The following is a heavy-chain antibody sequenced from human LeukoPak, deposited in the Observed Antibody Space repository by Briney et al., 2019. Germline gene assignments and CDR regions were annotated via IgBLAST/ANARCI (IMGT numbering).Heavy chain of an antibody. CDR3: ARGDSSGWYLLDF. CDR1: GFTFSSYA. J-gene: IGHJ4*02. CDR2: VNSDGRST. V-gene: IGHV3-74*01. Sequence: GGSLRLSCAASGFTFSSYAMSWVRQAPGKGLVWVSRVNSDGRSTNYADFVKGRFAISRDNAKNTLYLQMNSLRAEDTAVYYCARGDSSGWYLLDFWGQGILVTVSS. D-gene: IGHD6-19*01.